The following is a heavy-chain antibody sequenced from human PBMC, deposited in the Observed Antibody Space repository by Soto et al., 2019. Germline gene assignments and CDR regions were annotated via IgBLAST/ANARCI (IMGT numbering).Heavy chain of an antibody. CDR1: GYTFTSYA. J-gene: IGHJ6*02. CDR3: ARDTAPSDV. CDR2: INAGNGNT. Sequence: QVQLVQSGAEVKKPGASVKVSCKASGYTFTSYAMHWVRQAPGQRLEWMGWINAGNGNTKYSQKCQGRVTITRDTPASTAYMEPSSLRSEDTAVSYCARDTAPSDVWGQGTTVTVSS. V-gene: IGHV1-3*01.